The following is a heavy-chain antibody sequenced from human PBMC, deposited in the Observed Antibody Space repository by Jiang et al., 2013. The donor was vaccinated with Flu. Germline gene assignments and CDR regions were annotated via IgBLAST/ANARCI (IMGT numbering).Heavy chain of an antibody. CDR1: GDSVSSNNAA. J-gene: IGHJ6*02. CDR3: ARDFRAVAGTGYDYYGMDV. Sequence: QTLSLTCAISGDSVSSNNAAWNWIRQSPSRGLEWLGRTYYRSKWYSDYAIFVKSRITINPDTSKNQFSLQLNSVTPEDAAVYFCARDFRAVAGTGYDYYGMDVWGQGTTVTVSS. CDR2: TYYRSKWYS. V-gene: IGHV6-1*01. D-gene: IGHD6-19*01.